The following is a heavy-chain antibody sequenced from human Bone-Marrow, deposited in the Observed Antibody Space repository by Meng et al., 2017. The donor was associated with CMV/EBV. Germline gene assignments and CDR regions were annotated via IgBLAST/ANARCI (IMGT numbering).Heavy chain of an antibody. V-gene: IGHV5-51*01. CDR3: AGCEWELLSWWFDP. CDR2: SYIGDYDP. CDR1: EYRVTSYW. D-gene: IGHD1-26*01. J-gene: IGHJ5*02. Sequence: GAEYRVTSYWVGWGRETPGKDLEWMGGSYIGDYDPRDSPSFQGQVTISADKSISTAYLQWSSLKASDTAMYYCAGCEWELLSWWFDPWGQGTLVTVSS.